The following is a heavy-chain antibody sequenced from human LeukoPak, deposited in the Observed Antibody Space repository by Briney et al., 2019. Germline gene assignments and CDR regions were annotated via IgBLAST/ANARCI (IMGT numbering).Heavy chain of an antibody. CDR1: GFTFSSYA. J-gene: IGHJ4*02. D-gene: IGHD6-13*01. CDR2: IKQDGSEK. V-gene: IGHV3-7*01. Sequence: GGSLRLSRAASGFTFSSYAMSWVRQAPGKGLEWVANIKQDGSEKYYVDSVKGRFTISRDNAKNSLYLQMNSLRAEDTAVYYCARSDPIAAAGTVDYWGQGTLVTVSS. CDR3: ARSDPIAAAGTVDY.